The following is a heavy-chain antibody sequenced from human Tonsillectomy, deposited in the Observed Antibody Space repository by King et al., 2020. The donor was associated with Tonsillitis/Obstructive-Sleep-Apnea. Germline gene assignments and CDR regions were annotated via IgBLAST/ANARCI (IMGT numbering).Heavy chain of an antibody. D-gene: IGHD3-10*01. J-gene: IGHJ5*02. CDR1: GFTFSNAW. Sequence: VQLVESGGGLVKPGGSLRLSCAASGFTFSNAWMNWVRQAPGKGLEWVGRIKSKTDGGTTDYAAPVKGRFTISRDDSKNTLYLQMNSLKTEDTAVYYCTTDRGNLWFGDPYDTWGQGTLVTVSS. V-gene: IGHV3-15*07. CDR3: TTDRGNLWFGDPYDT. CDR2: IKSKTDGGTT.